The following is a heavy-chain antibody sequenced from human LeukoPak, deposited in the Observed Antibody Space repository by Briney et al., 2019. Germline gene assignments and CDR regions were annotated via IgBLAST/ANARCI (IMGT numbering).Heavy chain of an antibody. CDR3: ARGPGVVIVVVPAATGTVTPFDY. D-gene: IGHD2-2*01. CDR1: GGSFSGYY. Sequence: SETLSLTCAVYGGSFSGYYWSWIRQPPGKGLEWIGEINHSGSTNYNPPLKSRVTISVDTSKNQFSLKLSSVTAADAAVYYCARGPGVVIVVVPAATGTVTPFDYWGQGTLVTVSS. V-gene: IGHV4-34*01. J-gene: IGHJ4*02. CDR2: INHSGST.